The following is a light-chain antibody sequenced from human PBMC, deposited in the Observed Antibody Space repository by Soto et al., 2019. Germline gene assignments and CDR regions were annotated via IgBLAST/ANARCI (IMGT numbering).Light chain of an antibody. J-gene: IGKJ4*01. Sequence: DIQITHSPPSLSASVGDRVTITCQASEHINNYLNWYQQIPGKAPKLLIYDASNLAAGAPSRFSGSGSGTAFTFAISGLQPDDVATYYCQQYDSLPLTLGGGTKVDIK. V-gene: IGKV1-33*01. CDR1: EHINNY. CDR2: DAS. CDR3: QQYDSLPLT.